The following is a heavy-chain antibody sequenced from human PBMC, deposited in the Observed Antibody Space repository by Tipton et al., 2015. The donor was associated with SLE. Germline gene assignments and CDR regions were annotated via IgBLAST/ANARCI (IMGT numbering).Heavy chain of an antibody. CDR3: AKSRIVGATLGSFDI. D-gene: IGHD1-26*01. CDR2: ISGSGGIT. Sequence: SLRLSCAASGFTFNSYAMNWIRQAPGKGLWWVSTISGSGGITYYADSVKGRFTISRDNSKNTLFLQMNSLRAEDTAIHYCAKSRIVGATLGSFDIWGQGTMVTVSS. CDR1: GFTFNSYA. J-gene: IGHJ3*02. V-gene: IGHV3-23*01.